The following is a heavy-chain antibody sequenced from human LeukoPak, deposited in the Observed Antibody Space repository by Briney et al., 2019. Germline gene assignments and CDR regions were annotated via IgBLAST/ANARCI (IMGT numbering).Heavy chain of an antibody. D-gene: IGHD1-26*01. CDR3: ARMRGSYGEKYYFDY. V-gene: IGHV3-20*04. Sequence: GGPLRLSCAASGFTFDDYGMSWVRQAPGKGLEWVSGINWNGGSTGYADSVKGRFTISRDNAKNSLYLQMNSLRAEDTALYYCARMRGSYGEKYYFDYWGQGTLVTVSS. CDR2: INWNGGST. J-gene: IGHJ4*02. CDR1: GFTFDDYG.